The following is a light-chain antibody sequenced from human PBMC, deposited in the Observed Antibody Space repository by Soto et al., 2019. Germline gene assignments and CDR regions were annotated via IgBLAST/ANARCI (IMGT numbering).Light chain of an antibody. J-gene: IGKJ5*01. CDR2: AAS. Sequence: DIEMAQSPWSLSASVGDRVTITCRASQGISNYLAWYQQKPGKVPKLLIYAASTLQSGVPSRFSGSGSGTDFTLTISSLQSEDFAVYYCQPYNNWPAFGQGTRLEIK. CDR3: QPYNNWPA. V-gene: IGKV1-27*01. CDR1: QGISNY.